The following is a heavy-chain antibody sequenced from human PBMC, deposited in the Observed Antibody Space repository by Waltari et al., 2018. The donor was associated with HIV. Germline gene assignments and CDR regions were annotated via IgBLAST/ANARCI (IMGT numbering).Heavy chain of an antibody. CDR1: GFNFTLFR. CDR2: ISRGSSYS. V-gene: IGHV3-21*02. D-gene: IGHD1-1*01. Sequence: EVRLVQSGGGLVKPGESLTLSCPASGFNFTLFRLTWVRLAPGKGLEWVSSISRGSSYSYYSDAVKGRFTVSRDNAKNSLLLQLNTLTAEDTALYYCVRDRTSLTTGDFESWGQGAPVTVSS. CDR3: VRDRTSLTTGDFES. J-gene: IGHJ4*02.